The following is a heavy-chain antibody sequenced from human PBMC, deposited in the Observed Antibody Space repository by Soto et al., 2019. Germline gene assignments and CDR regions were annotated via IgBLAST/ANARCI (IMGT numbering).Heavy chain of an antibody. J-gene: IGHJ4*02. CDR2: IIPKFGTT. CDR1: GGTFSTYG. V-gene: IGHV1-69*13. CDR3: AREFDSPYGGNSLSLDY. Sequence: SVKVSCKASGGTFSTYGMNWVRLAPGQGLEWMGGIIPKFGTTNYAQKFQGRVTITADESTNTAYMELNYLRSEDTAGYFCAREFDSPYGGNSLSLDYWGQXTLVTVSS. D-gene: IGHD4-17*01.